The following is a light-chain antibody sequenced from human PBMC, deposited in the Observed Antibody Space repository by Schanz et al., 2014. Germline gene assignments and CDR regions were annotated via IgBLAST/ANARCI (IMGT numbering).Light chain of an antibody. V-gene: IGLV2-23*01. CDR1: SSDVGSYNL. CDR3: AMHTTYNTLKGV. J-gene: IGLJ3*02. CDR2: EGS. Sequence: QSALTQPASVSGSPGQSITISCTGTSSDVGSYNLVSWYQQHPGKAPKLMIYEGSKRPSGVSNRFPGSKSANTASLTISGLQAEDEADYFCAMHTTYNTLKGVFGGGTKLTVL.